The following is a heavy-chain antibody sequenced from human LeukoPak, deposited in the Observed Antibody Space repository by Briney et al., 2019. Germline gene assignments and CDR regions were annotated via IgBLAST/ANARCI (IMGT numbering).Heavy chain of an antibody. J-gene: IGHJ5*02. Sequence: PSETLSLTCTVSGGSISSSSYYWGWIRQPPGKGLEWIGSIYYSGSTYYNPSLKSRVTISVDTSKNQFSLKLSSVTAADTAVYYRARGDFDVSWFDPWGQGTLVTVSS. V-gene: IGHV4-39*07. CDR1: GGSISSSSYY. D-gene: IGHD3-9*01. CDR3: ARGDFDVSWFDP. CDR2: IYYSGST.